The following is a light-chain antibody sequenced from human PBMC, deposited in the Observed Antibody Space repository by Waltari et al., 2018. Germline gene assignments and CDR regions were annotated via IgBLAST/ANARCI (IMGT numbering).Light chain of an antibody. CDR3: QQYNNWPLT. V-gene: IGKV3D-15*01. Sequence: EIVMTQSPATLSVSPGERATLSCRASQSVSSNLAWYQQKPGQAPRLLTYGASTRATCIPARFSGSGSGTEFTLTISSLQSADFAVYYCQQYNNWPLTFGGGTKVEIK. CDR2: GAS. J-gene: IGKJ4*01. CDR1: QSVSSN.